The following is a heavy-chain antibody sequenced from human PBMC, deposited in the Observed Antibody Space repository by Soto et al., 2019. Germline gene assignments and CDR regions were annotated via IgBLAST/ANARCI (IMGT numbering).Heavy chain of an antibody. CDR2: ISSSSSYI. Sequence: GGSLRLSCAASGFTFSSYSMNWVRQAPGKGLEWVSSISSSSSYIYYADSVEGRFTISRDNAKNSLYLQMDSLRAEDTAVYYCARAMRIIVVVPAATYYGMDVWGQGTTVTVSS. J-gene: IGHJ6*02. CDR3: ARAMRIIVVVPAATYYGMDV. V-gene: IGHV3-21*01. D-gene: IGHD2-2*01. CDR1: GFTFSSYS.